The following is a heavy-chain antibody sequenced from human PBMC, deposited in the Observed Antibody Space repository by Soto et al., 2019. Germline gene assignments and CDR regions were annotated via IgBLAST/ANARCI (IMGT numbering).Heavy chain of an antibody. J-gene: IGHJ6*02. CDR1: GFTFSSYW. D-gene: IGHD2-2*01. Sequence: GGSLRLSCAASGFTFSSYWMHWVRQAPGKGLVWVSRINSDGSSTSYADSVMGRFTISRDNAKNTLYLQMNSLRAEDTAVYYCARTQRGYQLPARYYYGMDGWGQGTTVPVSS. CDR3: ARTQRGYQLPARYYYGMDG. CDR2: INSDGSST. V-gene: IGHV3-74*01.